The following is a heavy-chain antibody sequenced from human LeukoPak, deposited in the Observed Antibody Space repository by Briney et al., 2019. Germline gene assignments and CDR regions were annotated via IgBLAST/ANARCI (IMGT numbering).Heavy chain of an antibody. CDR2: ISSSGSTI. CDR3: ARGLTYYYDSSAGY. CDR1: GLTFSDYY. Sequence: GGSLRLSCAASGLTFSDYYMSWIRQAPGKGLEWVSYISSSGSTIYYADSVKGRFTISRDNAKNSLYLQMNSLRAEDTAVYYCARGLTYYYDSSAGYWGQGTLVTVSS. V-gene: IGHV3-11*01. J-gene: IGHJ4*02. D-gene: IGHD3-22*01.